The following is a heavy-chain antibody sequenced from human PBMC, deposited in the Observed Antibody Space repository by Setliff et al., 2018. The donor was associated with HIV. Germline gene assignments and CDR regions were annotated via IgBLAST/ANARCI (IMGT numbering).Heavy chain of an antibody. V-gene: IGHV3-74*01. CDR2: INSDGSGT. J-gene: IGHJ3*02. CDR3: AREGRRLPFNDAFDI. Sequence: HPGGSLRLSCAASGFTFSNYWMHWVRQAPGKGLVWVSRINSDGSGTSYADSVKGRFTISRDNAKNTLYLQMNSLRAEDTAVYYCAREGRRLPFNDAFDIWGHGTMVTVSS. CDR1: GFTFSNYW. D-gene: IGHD6-25*01.